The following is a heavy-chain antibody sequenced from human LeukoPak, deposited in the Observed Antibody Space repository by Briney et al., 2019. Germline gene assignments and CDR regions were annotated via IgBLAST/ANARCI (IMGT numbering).Heavy chain of an antibody. Sequence: GESLRLSCVVSGFTFSTYDMGWVRQPPGKGLEWVSAISTTGGYTEDADSVKGRFTISRDNSQNTLFLQMHSLRAEDTGVYYCAKKPATIKFPFDIWGQGALVTVSP. V-gene: IGHV3-23*01. CDR1: GFTFSTYD. J-gene: IGHJ4*02. CDR3: AKKPATIKFPFDI. CDR2: ISTTGGYT. D-gene: IGHD5-24*01.